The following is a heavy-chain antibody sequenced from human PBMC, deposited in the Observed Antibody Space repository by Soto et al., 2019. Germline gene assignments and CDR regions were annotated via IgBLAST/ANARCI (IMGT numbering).Heavy chain of an antibody. CDR2: IHYNGNT. CDR1: GDSISSYS. CDR3: ARGIEGWYQGRYYYGMDV. J-gene: IGHJ6*02. V-gene: IGHV4-59*01. D-gene: IGHD6-19*01. Sequence: SETLSLTCTVSGDSISSYSWSWIRQPPGKGLEWIGNIHYNGNTNYNPSLKSRVTISVDTSKNQFSLKLSSVTAADTAVYYCARGIEGWYQGRYYYGMDVWGQGTTVTVSS.